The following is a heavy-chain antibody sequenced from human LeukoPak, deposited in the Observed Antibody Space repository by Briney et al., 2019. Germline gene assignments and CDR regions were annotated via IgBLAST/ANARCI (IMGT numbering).Heavy chain of an antibody. V-gene: IGHV3-30*02. J-gene: IGHJ6*03. CDR3: ARSSAYGDYNPYYYYYYMDV. D-gene: IGHD4-17*01. Sequence: PGGSLRLSCAASGFTFSSYGMHWVRQAPGKGLEWVAFIRYDGSNKYYADSVKGRFTISRDNSKNTLDLQMKSLRAEDTAVYYCARSSAYGDYNPYYYYYYMDVWGKGTTVTVSS. CDR2: IRYDGSNK. CDR1: GFTFSSYG.